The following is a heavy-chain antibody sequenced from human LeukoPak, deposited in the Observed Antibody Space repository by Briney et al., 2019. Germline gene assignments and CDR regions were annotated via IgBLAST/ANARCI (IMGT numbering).Heavy chain of an antibody. D-gene: IGHD3-22*01. CDR1: GGTFSSYA. J-gene: IGHJ2*01. CDR3: ARGKKIGYDSSGYQIYWYFDL. V-gene: IGHV1-69*04. CDR2: IIPILGIA. Sequence: ASVKVSCKASGGTFSSYAISWVRQAPGQGLEWMGRIIPILGIANYAQKFQGRVTITADKSTSTAYMELSSLRSEDTAVYYCARGKKIGYDSSGYQIYWYFDLWGRGTLVTVSS.